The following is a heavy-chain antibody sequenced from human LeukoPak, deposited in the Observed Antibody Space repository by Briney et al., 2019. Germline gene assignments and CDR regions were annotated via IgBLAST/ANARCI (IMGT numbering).Heavy chain of an antibody. CDR1: GFTFSSYG. D-gene: IGHD2-2*02. CDR2: ISSSSSYI. J-gene: IGHJ4*02. CDR3: ARDYEIGYCSSTSCYTGYYFDY. V-gene: IGHV3-21*01. Sequence: GGSLRLSCAASGFTFSSYGMHWVRQAPGKGLEWVSSISSSSSYIYYADSVKGRFTISRDNAKNSLYLQMNSLRAEDTAVYYCARDYEIGYCSSTSCYTGYYFDYWGQGTLVTVSS.